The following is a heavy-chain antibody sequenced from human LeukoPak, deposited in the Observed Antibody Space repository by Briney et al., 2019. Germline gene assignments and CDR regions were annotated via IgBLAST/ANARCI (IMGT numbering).Heavy chain of an antibody. CDR3: ATGAIPDHWFDP. Sequence: SETLSLTCTVSGGSISSSSYYWGWIRQPPGKGLEWIGSIYYSGSTYYNPSLKSRVTISVDTSKNQSSLKLNSVTAADTAVYYCATGAIPDHWFDPWGQGTLVTVSS. CDR2: IYYSGST. D-gene: IGHD1-26*01. CDR1: GGSISSSSYY. J-gene: IGHJ5*02. V-gene: IGHV4-39*01.